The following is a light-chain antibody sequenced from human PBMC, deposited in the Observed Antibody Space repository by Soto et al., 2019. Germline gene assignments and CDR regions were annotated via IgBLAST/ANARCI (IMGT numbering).Light chain of an antibody. CDR3: QQINSYPIT. Sequence: DIQLTQSPSFLSASVGDRVTITCRASQGINSYLAWYQQKPGKVPKLLIYAASTLQSGVPSRFSGSGSGTEFTLTIRSLQHEDFATYYCQQINSYPITFGQGTRLEI. V-gene: IGKV1-9*01. CDR1: QGINSY. CDR2: AAS. J-gene: IGKJ5*01.